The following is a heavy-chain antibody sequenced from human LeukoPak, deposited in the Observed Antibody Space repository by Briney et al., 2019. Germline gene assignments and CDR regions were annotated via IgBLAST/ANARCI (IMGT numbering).Heavy chain of an antibody. V-gene: IGHV4-59*01. CDR3: ARTTEEYYGSGKSRKYYSYYYYMDV. CDR1: GVSISNYY. Sequence: SETLSLPCTVSGVSISNYYWSWIRQPPGKGLEWFGYFYYSGSTNYNPSLKSRVTISVDRTKNLFSLKLSSVTAADTAVYYCARTTEEYYGSGKSRKYYSYYYYMDVWGKGTTVTVSS. CDR2: FYYSGST. J-gene: IGHJ6*03. D-gene: IGHD3-10*01.